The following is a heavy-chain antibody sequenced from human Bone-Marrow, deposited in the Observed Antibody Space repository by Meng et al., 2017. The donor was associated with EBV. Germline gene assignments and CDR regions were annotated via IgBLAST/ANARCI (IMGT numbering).Heavy chain of an antibody. V-gene: IGHV1-69*06. CDR1: GDIFTNLA. Sequence: QVQLVQSGGEVKKPGSSVKVSFKASGDIFTNLAFTWVRQVPGKGLEWMGGFLPILGAANYAQKFQGRLTITADKSTTTAFMELRSLRVDDTAVYFCARDGIAVPGGSNWFDPWGQGTLVTASS. D-gene: IGHD6-19*01. J-gene: IGHJ5*02. CDR2: FLPILGAA. CDR3: ARDGIAVPGGSNWFDP.